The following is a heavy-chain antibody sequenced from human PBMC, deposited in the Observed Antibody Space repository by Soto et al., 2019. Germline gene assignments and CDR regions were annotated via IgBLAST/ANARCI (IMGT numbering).Heavy chain of an antibody. CDR2: TSSSSSYI. J-gene: IGHJ4*02. CDR1: GFTFSSYS. D-gene: IGHD3-10*01. CDR3: ARSESRDGFYFDY. Sequence: GGSLRLSCAASGFTFSSYSMNWVRQAPGKGLEWVSSTSSSSSYIYYADSVKGRFTISRDNAKNSLYLQMNSLRAEDTAVYYCARSESRDGFYFDYWGQGTLVTVSS. V-gene: IGHV3-21*01.